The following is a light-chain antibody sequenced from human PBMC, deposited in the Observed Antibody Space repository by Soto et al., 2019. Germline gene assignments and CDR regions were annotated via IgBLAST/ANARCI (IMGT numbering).Light chain of an antibody. CDR3: HQRSNWPLT. V-gene: IGKV3-11*01. CDR2: DVS. J-gene: IGKJ4*01. Sequence: EVVLTQSPATLSLSPGERATLSCRASQSVTKYLAWYQQKPGQALRLLISDVSKRATGIPARFSGSGSATDLTLTISSLEPEEFAVYYCHQRSNWPLTFGGGTKLEIK. CDR1: QSVTKY.